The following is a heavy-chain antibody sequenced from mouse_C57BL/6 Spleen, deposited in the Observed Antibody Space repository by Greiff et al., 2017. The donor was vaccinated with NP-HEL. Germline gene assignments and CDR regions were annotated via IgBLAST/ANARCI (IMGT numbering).Heavy chain of an antibody. D-gene: IGHD2-5*01. CDR3: ARFPAYYSNSYFDY. CDR2: IYPGDGDT. Sequence: VQLQESGAELVKPGASVKISCKASGYAFSSYWMNWVKQRPGKGLEWIGQIYPGDGDTNYNGKFKGKATLTADKSSSTAYMQLSSLTSEDSAVYFCARFPAYYSNSYFDYWGQGTTLTVSS. CDR1: GYAFSSYW. J-gene: IGHJ2*01. V-gene: IGHV1-80*01.